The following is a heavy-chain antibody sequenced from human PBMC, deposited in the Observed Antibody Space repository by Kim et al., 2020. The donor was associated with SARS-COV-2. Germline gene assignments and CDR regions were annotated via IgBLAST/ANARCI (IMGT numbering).Heavy chain of an antibody. CDR1: GFTVSGNY. Sequence: GGSLRLSCAASGFTVSGNYMNWVRQAPGKGLEWVSIIYSGGNTFYADSVKGRFTISRDNSKNTLYLQMNSLRAEDTAVYYCARGNIAAAGTIPSWFDPWGQGTLVTVSS. CDR3: ARGNIAAAGTIPSWFDP. J-gene: IGHJ5*02. V-gene: IGHV3-66*02. D-gene: IGHD6-13*01. CDR2: IYSGGNT.